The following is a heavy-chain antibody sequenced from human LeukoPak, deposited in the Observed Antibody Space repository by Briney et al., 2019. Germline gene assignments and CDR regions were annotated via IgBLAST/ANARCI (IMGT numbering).Heavy chain of an antibody. V-gene: IGHV4-38-2*02. J-gene: IGHJ5*02. Sequence: SETLSLTCTVSGYSISSGYYWGWIRQPPGKGLEWIGSFYHSGSTYYNPSLKTRVNISIDTSKNQFSLKLSSVTAADTAVYYCARPVPSRLGWFDPWGQGTLVTVSS. D-gene: IGHD1-1*01. CDR1: GYSISSGYY. CDR3: ARPVPSRLGWFDP. CDR2: FYHSGST.